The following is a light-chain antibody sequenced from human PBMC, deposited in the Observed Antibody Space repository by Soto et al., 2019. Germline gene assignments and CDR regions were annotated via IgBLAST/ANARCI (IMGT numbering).Light chain of an antibody. Sequence: QSALTQPPSASGSPGQSVTISCTGTSSDVGAYNYVSWYQQHPGKGPKLMIYDVNKRPSGVPNRFSGSKSGNTASLTVSGLQAEDEADYYCCSYAGSYNLVFGGGTKLTVL. J-gene: IGLJ2*01. CDR2: DVN. CDR1: SSDVGAYNY. CDR3: CSYAGSYNLV. V-gene: IGLV2-8*01.